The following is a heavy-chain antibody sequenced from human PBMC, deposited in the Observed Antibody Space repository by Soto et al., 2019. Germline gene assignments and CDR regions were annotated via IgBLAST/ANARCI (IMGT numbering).Heavy chain of an antibody. J-gene: IGHJ5*02. CDR3: ARGRPFEP. CDR2: ISSSSSTI. Sequence: PGGSLRFSCAASGFTFSSYSMNWVRQAPGKGLEWVSYISSSSSTIYYADSVKGRFTISRDNAKNSLYLQMNSLRAEDTAVYYCARGRPFEPWGQGTLVTVSS. CDR1: GFTFSSYS. D-gene: IGHD6-6*01. V-gene: IGHV3-48*01.